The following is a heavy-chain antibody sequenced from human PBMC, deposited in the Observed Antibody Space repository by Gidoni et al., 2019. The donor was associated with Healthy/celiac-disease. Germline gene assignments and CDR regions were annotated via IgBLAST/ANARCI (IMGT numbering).Heavy chain of an antibody. Sequence: QVQLVESGGGVVQPGRSLRLSCAASGFTFSSYGMHWVRQAPGKGLEWVAVIWYDGSNKYYADSVKGRFTISRDNSKNTLYLQMNSLRAEDTAVYYCARWGRDGYNYLDYWGQGTLVTVSS. D-gene: IGHD5-12*01. CDR2: IWYDGSNK. CDR3: ARWGRDGYNYLDY. CDR1: GFTFSSYG. J-gene: IGHJ4*02. V-gene: IGHV3-33*01.